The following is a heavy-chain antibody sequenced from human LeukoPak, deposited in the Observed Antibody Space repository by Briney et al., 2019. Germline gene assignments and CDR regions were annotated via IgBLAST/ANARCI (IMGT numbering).Heavy chain of an antibody. Sequence: ASVKVSCKASGGTFSSYAISWARQAPGQGLEWMGGIIPIFGTANYAQKFQGRVTITTDESTSTAYMELSSLRSEDTAVYYCASGYDSSGYYYFPADYWGQGTLVTVSS. CDR2: IIPIFGTA. CDR3: ASGYDSSGYYYFPADY. V-gene: IGHV1-69*05. CDR1: GGTFSSYA. J-gene: IGHJ4*02. D-gene: IGHD3-22*01.